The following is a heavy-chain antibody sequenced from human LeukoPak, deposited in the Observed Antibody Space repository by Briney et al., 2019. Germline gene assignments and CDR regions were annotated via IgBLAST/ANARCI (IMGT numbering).Heavy chain of an antibody. CDR2: ISSSSSYI. J-gene: IGHJ4*02. CDR1: GFTFSSYS. V-gene: IGHV3-21*01. D-gene: IGHD3-22*01. CDR3: ARDFVVSYYYDSSGSYYFDY. Sequence: GGSLRLSCAASGFTFSSYSMNWVRQAPGKGLEWVSSISSSSSYIYCADSVKGRFTLSRDNAKNSLYLQMNSLRAEDTAVYYCARDFVVSYYYDSSGSYYFDYWGQGTLVTVSS.